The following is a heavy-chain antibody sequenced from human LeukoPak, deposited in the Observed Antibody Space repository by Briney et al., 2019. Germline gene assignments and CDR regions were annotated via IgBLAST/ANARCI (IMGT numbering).Heavy chain of an antibody. D-gene: IGHD3-10*01. CDR3: ARVCCGEFSMYYYYMDV. CDR1: GFAFSSYA. J-gene: IGHJ6*03. Sequence: PGRSLRLSCAASGFAFSSYAMHWVRQAPGKGLEWVAVISYDGSNKYYADSVKGRFTISRDNSKNTLYLQMNSLRAEDTAVYYCARVCCGEFSMYYYYMDVWGKGTTVTVSS. V-gene: IGHV3-30*04. CDR2: ISYDGSNK.